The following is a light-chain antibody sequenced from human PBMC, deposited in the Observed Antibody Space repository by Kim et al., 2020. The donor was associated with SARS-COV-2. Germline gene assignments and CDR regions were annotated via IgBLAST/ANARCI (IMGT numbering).Light chain of an antibody. J-gene: IGKJ2*01. CDR2: AAS. CDR3: QKYDTTPYT. V-gene: IGKV1-27*01. CDR1: QGISNY. Sequence: DIQMTQSPSSLSASVGDRVTITCRASQGISNYLAWYQHKPGKIPKLLIYAASTLQSGVASRFSGSGSGTVSTLTITSLQPEDVATYYCQKYDTTPYTFGRGTKLEI.